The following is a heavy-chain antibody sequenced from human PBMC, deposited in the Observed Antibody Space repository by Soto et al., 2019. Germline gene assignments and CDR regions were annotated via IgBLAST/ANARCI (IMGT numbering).Heavy chain of an antibody. Sequence: PGGSLRLSCAASGFTFGNFAIHWVRQAPGKGLEWVSGISWNSGHIGYADSVKGRFTISRDNAKNSLYLQMNSLRPEDTALYYCAKDIFGGYYSFDYWGQGTRSPSPQ. CDR3: AKDIFGGYYSFDY. V-gene: IGHV3-9*01. D-gene: IGHD3-3*01. J-gene: IGHJ4*02. CDR1: GFTFGNFA. CDR2: ISWNSGHI.